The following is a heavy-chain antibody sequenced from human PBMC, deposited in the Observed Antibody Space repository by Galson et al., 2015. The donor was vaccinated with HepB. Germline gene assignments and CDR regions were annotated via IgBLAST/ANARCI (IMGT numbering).Heavy chain of an antibody. V-gene: IGHV1-46*01. D-gene: IGHD1-26*01. CDR3: ARDCRGSYPPNWYFDL. Sequence: SVKVSCKASGSTFTSYYMHWVRQAPGQGLEWMGIINPSGGSTSYAQKFQGRVTMTRDTSTSTVYMELSSLRSEDTAVYYCARDCRGSYPPNWYFDLWGRGTLVTVSS. J-gene: IGHJ2*01. CDR1: GSTFTSYY. CDR2: INPSGGST.